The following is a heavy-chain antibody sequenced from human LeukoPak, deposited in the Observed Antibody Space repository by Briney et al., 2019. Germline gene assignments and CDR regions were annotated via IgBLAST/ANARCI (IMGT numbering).Heavy chain of an antibody. V-gene: IGHV3-7*01. CDR2: IKQDGSEK. Sequence: GGSLRLSCAASGFTFSSDWMGWVRQAPWERLEWVANIKQDGSEKYLVDSVKGRFTISRDNAKNSLYLQMNSLRAEDTAVYYCARDSEGLWLGELLFYGMDVWGQGTTVTVSS. J-gene: IGHJ6*02. CDR3: ARDSEGLWLGELLFYGMDV. CDR1: GFTFSSDW. D-gene: IGHD3-10*01.